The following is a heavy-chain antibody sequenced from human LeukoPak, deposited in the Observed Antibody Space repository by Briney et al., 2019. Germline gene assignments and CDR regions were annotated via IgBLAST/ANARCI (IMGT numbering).Heavy chain of an antibody. J-gene: IGHJ4*02. V-gene: IGHV3-23*01. CDR1: GFPFSSYA. Sequence: GASLRLSCAASGFPFSSYAMSWVRQPPGKGLECISTISDSFRITDDADSVKGRFTISRDNSKNPLYLQMNTLRAEDTAVYYCAKRQGDYFDYWGQGTLVTVSS. CDR3: AKRQGDYFDY. CDR2: ISDSFRIT.